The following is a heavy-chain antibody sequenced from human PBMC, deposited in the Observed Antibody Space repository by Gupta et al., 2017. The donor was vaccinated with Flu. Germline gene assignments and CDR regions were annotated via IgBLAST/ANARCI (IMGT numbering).Heavy chain of an antibody. Sequence: EVQLVQSGGEVKKPGESLKISCKASGYTFTTYWIAWVRQTPGKGLEWMGIIHGGDSDVRYSPSFQGHVTISAVKSIGTAYLQWSSLQASDSAMYYCVRHFGGFQSADSWGQGTLVTVSS. CDR1: GYTFTTYW. CDR2: IHGGDSDV. J-gene: IGHJ4*02. V-gene: IGHV5-51*01. CDR3: VRHFGGFQSADS. D-gene: IGHD2-15*01.